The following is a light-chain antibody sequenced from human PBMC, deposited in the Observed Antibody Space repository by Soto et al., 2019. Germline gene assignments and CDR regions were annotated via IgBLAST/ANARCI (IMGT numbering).Light chain of an antibody. V-gene: IGKV3-20*01. CDR3: QQYAESPLS. CDR1: QSIGKSF. Sequence: ETVLTQSPGTLSLSPGESATLSCRASQSIGKSFLAWFQHKPGQAPRLLIYGASTRATGIPDRSRGSGSGTDLTLTVSRLESEDFAVYYCQQYAESPLSFGGGPTVEIK. J-gene: IGKJ4*01. CDR2: GAS.